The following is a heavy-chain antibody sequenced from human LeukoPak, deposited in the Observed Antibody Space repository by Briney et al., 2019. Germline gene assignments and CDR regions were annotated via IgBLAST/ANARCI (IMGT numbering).Heavy chain of an antibody. D-gene: IGHD4-17*01. CDR2: IWYDGSNK. Sequence: GGSLRLSCAASGFTLSSYGMHWVRQAPGKGLEWVAVIWYDGSNKYYADSVKGRFTISRDNSKNTLYLQMNSLRAEDTAVYYCARDYYGDYVAPGSSPVLFGTPWGQGTLVTVSS. J-gene: IGHJ4*02. CDR3: ARDYYGDYVAPGSSPVLFGTP. CDR1: GFTLSSYG. V-gene: IGHV3-33*01.